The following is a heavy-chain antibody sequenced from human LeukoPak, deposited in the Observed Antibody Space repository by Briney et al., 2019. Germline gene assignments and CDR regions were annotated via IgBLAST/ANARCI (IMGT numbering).Heavy chain of an antibody. CDR2: IIPIFDTA. V-gene: IGHV1-69*01. Sequence: ASVKVSCKASGGTFSSYAISWVRQAPGQGLEWMGGIIPIFDTANYAQKFQGRVTITADESTSTAYMELSSLRSEDTAVYYCASGGPRGDAFDIWGQGTMVTVSS. D-gene: IGHD3-16*01. CDR1: GGTFSSYA. J-gene: IGHJ3*02. CDR3: ASGGPRGDAFDI.